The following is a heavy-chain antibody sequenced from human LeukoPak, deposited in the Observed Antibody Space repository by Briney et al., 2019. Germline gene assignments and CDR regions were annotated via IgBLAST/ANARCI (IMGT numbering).Heavy chain of an antibody. Sequence: SETLSLTCTVSGGSIRSYYWSWLRQPPGEGLEWIGYIYHSGSTYYNPSLKSRVTISVDRSKNQFSLKLSSVTAADTAVYYCATGLKYSSSSGGGWFDPWGQGTLVTVSS. D-gene: IGHD6-6*01. CDR2: IYHSGST. CDR1: GGSIRSYY. CDR3: ATGLKYSSSSGGGWFDP. V-gene: IGHV4-59*12. J-gene: IGHJ5*02.